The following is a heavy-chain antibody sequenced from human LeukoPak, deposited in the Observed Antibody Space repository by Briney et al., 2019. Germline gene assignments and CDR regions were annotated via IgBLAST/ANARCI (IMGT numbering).Heavy chain of an antibody. CDR3: ARQGYDMSWFDP. V-gene: IGHV4-39*01. D-gene: IGHD3-9*01. CDR2: IYFSGSN. J-gene: IGHJ5*02. CDR1: GDSISSTSHP. Sequence: PSETLSLTCTVSGDSISSTSHPWGWIRQPPGKGLEWIGCIYFSGSNYYNPSLKSRLTISVDTSKNQFSLKLSSVTAADTAVYYCARQGYDMSWFDPWGQGTLVTVSS.